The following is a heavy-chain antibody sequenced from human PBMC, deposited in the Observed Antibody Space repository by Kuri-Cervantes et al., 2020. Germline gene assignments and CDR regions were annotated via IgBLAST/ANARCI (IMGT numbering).Heavy chain of an antibody. V-gene: IGHV3-53*01. CDR1: GFTFSSYW. J-gene: IGHJ4*02. CDR3: AKDIHHWGFDY. Sequence: GESLKISCAASGFTFSSYWMSWVRQAPGKGLECASVLFAGGSTYYADSVKGRFTISRDNSKNSLYLQMNSLRDDDTAVYYCAKDIHHWGFDYRGQGSLVTVSS. CDR2: LFAGGST. D-gene: IGHD7-27*01.